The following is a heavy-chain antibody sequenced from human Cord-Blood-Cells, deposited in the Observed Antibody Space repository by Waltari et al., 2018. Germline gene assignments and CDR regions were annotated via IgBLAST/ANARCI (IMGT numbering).Heavy chain of an antibody. D-gene: IGHD5-12*01. CDR3: ARDQIRGYSGYDYLYYFDY. CDR2: IYTSGST. CDR1: GGSISSYY. J-gene: IGHJ4*02. Sequence: QVQLQESGPGLVKPSETLSLICTVSGGSISSYYWSWIRQPAGKGLEWIGRIYTSGSTNYNPSLKSRVTMSVDTSKNQFSLKLSSVTAADTAVYYCARDQIRGYSGYDYLYYFDYWGQGTLVTVSS. V-gene: IGHV4-4*07.